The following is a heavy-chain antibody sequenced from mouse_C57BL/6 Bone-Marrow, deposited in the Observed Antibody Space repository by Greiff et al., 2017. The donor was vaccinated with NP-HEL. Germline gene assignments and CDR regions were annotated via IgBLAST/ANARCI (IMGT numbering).Heavy chain of an antibody. Sequence: EVQLQQSGTVLARPGASVKMSCKTSGYTFTSYWMHWVKQRPGQGLEWIGAIYPGNGATSYNQKFKGKAKLTAVTSASTAYMELSSLTNEDCAVYYCYYGNYWFAYWGQGTLVTVSA. CDR3: YYGNYWFAY. CDR1: GYTFTSYW. D-gene: IGHD2-1*01. CDR2: IYPGNGAT. J-gene: IGHJ3*01. V-gene: IGHV1-5*01.